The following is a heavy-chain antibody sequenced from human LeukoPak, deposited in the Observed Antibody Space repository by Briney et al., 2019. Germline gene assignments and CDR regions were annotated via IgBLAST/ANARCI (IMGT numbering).Heavy chain of an antibody. J-gene: IGHJ5*02. D-gene: IGHD2-2*01. Sequence: GGSLRLSCAASGFTFSSYAMSWVRQAPGKGLEWVSAISGSGGSTYYADSVKGRFTTSRDNSKNTLYLQMNSLRAEDTAVYYCAKVAPLTYCSSTSCPSECFDPWGQGTLVTVSS. CDR1: GFTFSSYA. CDR3: AKVAPLTYCSSTSCPSECFDP. V-gene: IGHV3-23*01. CDR2: ISGSGGST.